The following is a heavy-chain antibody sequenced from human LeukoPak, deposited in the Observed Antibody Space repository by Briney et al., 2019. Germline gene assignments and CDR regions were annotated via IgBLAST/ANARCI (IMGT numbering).Heavy chain of an antibody. Sequence: GGSLRLSCAASGFTFSNAWMSWVRQAPGKGLEWVGRIKSKTDGGTTDYAAPVKGRLTISRDDSKNTLYLQMNSLKTEDTAVYYCTTLYSSSWFEPYFDYWGQGTLVTVSS. CDR2: IKSKTDGGTT. CDR1: GFTFSNAW. CDR3: TTLYSSSWFEPYFDY. D-gene: IGHD6-13*01. V-gene: IGHV3-15*01. J-gene: IGHJ4*02.